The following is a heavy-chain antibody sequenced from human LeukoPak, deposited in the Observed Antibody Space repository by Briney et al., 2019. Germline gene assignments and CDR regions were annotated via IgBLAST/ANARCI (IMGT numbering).Heavy chain of an antibody. D-gene: IGHD2-15*01. Sequence: SETLSLTCTVSGGSISSYYWSWIRQPPGKGLEWIGQIYYSGSTNYNPSLKSRVTISVDTSKNQFSLKLSSVTAADTAIYYCARGRGGFYYSDYWGLGTMVTVSS. CDR2: IYYSGST. J-gene: IGHJ4*02. CDR1: GGSISSYY. CDR3: ARGRGGFYYSDY. V-gene: IGHV4-59*01.